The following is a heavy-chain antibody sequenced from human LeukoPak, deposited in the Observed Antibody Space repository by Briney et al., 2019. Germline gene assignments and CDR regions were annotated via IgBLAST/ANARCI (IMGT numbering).Heavy chain of an antibody. CDR1: GGSFSGYY. V-gene: IGHV4-34*01. D-gene: IGHD2-2*01. CDR3: ARLLGYCSSTSCDPLDY. CDR2: INHRGST. Sequence: PSGTLSLTCAVYGGSFSGYYWSWIRQPPGKGLEWIGEINHRGSTNYNPSLKSRVTISVDTSKNQFSLKLSSVTAADTAVYYCARLLGYCSSTSCDPLDYWGQGTLVTVSS. J-gene: IGHJ4*02.